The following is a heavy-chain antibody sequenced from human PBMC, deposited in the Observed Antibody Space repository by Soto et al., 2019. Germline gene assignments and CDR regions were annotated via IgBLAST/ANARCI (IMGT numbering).Heavy chain of an antibody. Sequence: QVQLVQSGAEVKKPGSSVKVSCKASGGTFSSYAISWVRQAPGQGLEWMGGMIPIFGTANYAQKFQGRVTITADESTGTAYMELGSLRSEDTAVYYCGYDSSGRQYYFDYWGQGTLVTVSS. J-gene: IGHJ4*02. V-gene: IGHV1-69*01. D-gene: IGHD3-22*01. CDR1: GGTFSSYA. CDR2: MIPIFGTA. CDR3: GYDSSGRQYYFDY.